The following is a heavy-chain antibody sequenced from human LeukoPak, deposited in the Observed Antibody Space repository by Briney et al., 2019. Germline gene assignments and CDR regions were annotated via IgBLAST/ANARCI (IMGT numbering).Heavy chain of an antibody. Sequence: EASVKVSCKASGYSFTTYGISWVRQAPGQGLEWMGWINADNGNTNHAQRFQGRVTMTTDTSTSTAYMELRGLRSDDAAVYYCAREAAAGWIDYWGQGTLVTVSS. CDR3: AREAAAGWIDY. V-gene: IGHV1-18*01. CDR2: INADNGNT. CDR1: GYSFTTYG. D-gene: IGHD6-13*01. J-gene: IGHJ4*02.